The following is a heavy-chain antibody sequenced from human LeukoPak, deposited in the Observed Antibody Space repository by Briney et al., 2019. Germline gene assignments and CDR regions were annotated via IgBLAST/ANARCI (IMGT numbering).Heavy chain of an antibody. J-gene: IGHJ4*02. Sequence: SETLSLTCTVSGDSISSYYCSWIRQPPGKGLEWIGYIYYSGSTNYNPSLKSRVTISVDTSKNQFSLRLSSVTAADTAVYYCARVPAYYFDYWGQGTLSPSPQ. CDR3: ARVPAYYFDY. CDR1: GDSISSYY. CDR2: IYYSGST. V-gene: IGHV4-59*13.